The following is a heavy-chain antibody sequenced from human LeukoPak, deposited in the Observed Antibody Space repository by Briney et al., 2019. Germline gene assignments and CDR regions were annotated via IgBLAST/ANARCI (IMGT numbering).Heavy chain of an antibody. Sequence: SETLSLTCAVSGGSISSGGYSWSWIRQPPGQGLEWFGYIYHSGRSYYNPSLKSRVTISVDRSKNQFSLKLSSVTAADTAVYYCARVCTPRGGGDCYGPRDAFDIWGQGTMVTVSS. CDR1: GGSISSGGYS. V-gene: IGHV4-30-2*01. CDR3: ARVCTPRGGGDCYGPRDAFDI. J-gene: IGHJ3*02. CDR2: IYHSGRS. D-gene: IGHD2-21*02.